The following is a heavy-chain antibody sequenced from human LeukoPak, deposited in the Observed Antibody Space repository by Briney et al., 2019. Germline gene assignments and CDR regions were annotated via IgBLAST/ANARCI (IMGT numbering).Heavy chain of an antibody. CDR1: GYTLTELS. CDR2: FDPEDGET. V-gene: IGHV1-24*01. D-gene: IGHD3-3*01. Sequence: ASVKVSCKVPGYTLTELSMHWVRQAPGKGLEWMGGFDPEDGETTYAQKFQGRVTMTEDTSTDTAYMELSSLRSEDTAVYYCATDASSFWSGYNIGMGAFDIWGQGTMVTVSS. CDR3: ATDASSFWSGYNIGMGAFDI. J-gene: IGHJ3*02.